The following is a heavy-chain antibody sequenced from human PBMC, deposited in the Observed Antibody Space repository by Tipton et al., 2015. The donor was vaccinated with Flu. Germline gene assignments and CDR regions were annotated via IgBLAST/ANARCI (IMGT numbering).Heavy chain of an antibody. CDR1: GGSFSGYY. CDR2: INHSGST. CDR3: ARGQGLGSGSTPTGY. J-gene: IGHJ4*02. D-gene: IGHD3-10*01. Sequence: TLSPTCAVYGGSFSGYYWSWIRQPPGKGLEWIGEINHSGSTNYNPSLKSRVTISVDTSKNQFSLKLSSVTAADTAVYYCARGQGLGSGSTPTGYWGQGTLVTVSS. V-gene: IGHV4-34*01.